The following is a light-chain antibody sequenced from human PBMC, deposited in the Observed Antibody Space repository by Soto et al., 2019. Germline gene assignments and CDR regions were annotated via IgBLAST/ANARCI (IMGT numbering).Light chain of an antibody. V-gene: IGLV1-44*01. Sequence: QSVVTQPPSASGTPGHGVTISCSGSISNIGNNAVNWNQQLPGTAPKLLIYSDNQRPSGVPDRFSGSKSGTSASLAISGLQSEDEADYYCAAWDESLNGQVFGTGTKLTVL. CDR2: SDN. CDR3: AAWDESLNGQV. CDR1: ISNIGNNA. J-gene: IGLJ1*01.